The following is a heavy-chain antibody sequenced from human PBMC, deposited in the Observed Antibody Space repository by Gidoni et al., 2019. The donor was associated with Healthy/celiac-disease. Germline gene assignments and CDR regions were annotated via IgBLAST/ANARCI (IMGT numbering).Heavy chain of an antibody. J-gene: IGHJ4*02. Sequence: QVQLQESGPGLVKPSETLSLTCTVSGYSITSGNYWGWIRQPPGKGLEWITSIYHSGSTYYNPSLKSRVTISVDTSRNQFSLKLTSVTAADTAVYYCAGFHWWEPDYFDYWGQGTLVTVSS. D-gene: IGHD1-26*01. CDR3: AGFHWWEPDYFDY. V-gene: IGHV4-38-2*02. CDR2: IYHSGST. CDR1: GYSITSGNY.